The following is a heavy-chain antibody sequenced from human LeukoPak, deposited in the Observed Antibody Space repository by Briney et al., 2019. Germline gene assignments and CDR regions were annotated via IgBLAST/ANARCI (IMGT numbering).Heavy chain of an antibody. CDR1: GGSISSYY. V-gene: IGHV4-59*01. CDR2: IYGSGST. D-gene: IGHD1-26*01. CDR3: ARETRLHSGSYSNDAFDI. Sequence: SETLSLTCTVSGGSISSYYWSWIRQPPGKGLEWIGHIYGSGSTNYNPSLKSRVTISLDTSKNQFSLRLSSVTAADTAVYYCARETRLHSGSYSNDAFDIWGQGTMVTVSS. J-gene: IGHJ3*02.